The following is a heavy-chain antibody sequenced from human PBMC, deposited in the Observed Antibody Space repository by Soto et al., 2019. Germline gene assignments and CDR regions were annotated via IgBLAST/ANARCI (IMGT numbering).Heavy chain of an antibody. D-gene: IGHD6-13*01. CDR2: IIPIFGTA. V-gene: IGHV1-69*06. CDR3: ARLGGIAAAGSETGREL. Sequence: SVKVSCKASGGTFSSYAISWVRQAPGQGLEWMGGIIPIFGTANYAQKFQGRVTITADKSTSTAYMELSSLRSEDTAVYYCARLGGIAAAGSETGRELWGQGTLVTVSA. CDR1: GGTFSSYA. J-gene: IGHJ4*02.